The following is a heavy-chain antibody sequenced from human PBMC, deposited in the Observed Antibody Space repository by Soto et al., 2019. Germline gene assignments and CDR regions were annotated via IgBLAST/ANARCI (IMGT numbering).Heavy chain of an antibody. D-gene: IGHD3-22*01. V-gene: IGHV4-34*01. CDR2: INHSGST. Sequence: LSLTFAVYCGSFSFYYWSLIRQPPGKGLEWIGEINHSGSTNYNPSLKSRVTISVDTSKNQFSLKLSSVTAADTAVYYCASSFYDSSGYYSFDYWGQGTLVTVSS. J-gene: IGHJ4*02. CDR3: ASSFYDSSGYYSFDY. CDR1: CGSFSFYY.